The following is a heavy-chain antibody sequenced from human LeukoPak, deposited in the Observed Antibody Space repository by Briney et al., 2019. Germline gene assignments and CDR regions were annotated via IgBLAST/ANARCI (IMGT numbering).Heavy chain of an antibody. CDR2: ISGSGGST. CDR1: GFTFSSYA. Sequence: GGSLRLSCAASGFTFSSYAMSWVRQAPGKGLEWVSAISGSGGSTYYADSVKGRFTISRDNFKNTLYLQMNSLRAEDTAVYYCARWIQLWFLDYWGQGTLVTVSS. D-gene: IGHD5-18*01. CDR3: ARWIQLWFLDY. J-gene: IGHJ4*02. V-gene: IGHV3-23*01.